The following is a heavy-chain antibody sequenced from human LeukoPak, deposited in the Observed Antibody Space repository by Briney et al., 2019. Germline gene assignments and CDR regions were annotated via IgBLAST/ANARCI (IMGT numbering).Heavy chain of an antibody. J-gene: IGHJ2*01. D-gene: IGHD3-10*01. CDR2: INTDGSST. CDR1: GFTFSNYW. Sequence: GGSLRLSCAASGFTFSNYWMHWVRQAPGKGLVWVSRINTDGSSTDYADSVKGRFTISRDNAKNSLHLQMNSLRADDTAVYYCARVGAKGGWYFDLWGRGTLVTVSS. V-gene: IGHV3-74*01. CDR3: ARVGAKGGWYFDL.